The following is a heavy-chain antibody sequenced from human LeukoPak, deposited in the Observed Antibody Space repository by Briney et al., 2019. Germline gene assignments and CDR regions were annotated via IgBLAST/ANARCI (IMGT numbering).Heavy chain of an antibody. Sequence: SETLSLTCTVSGGXISSYYWSWIRQPPGEGLEWIGYIYYSGSTNYNPSLKSRVTISVDTSKNQFSLKLSSVTAADTAVYYCARKEGSVAGPFDYWGQGTLVTVSS. J-gene: IGHJ4*02. CDR1: GGXISSYY. V-gene: IGHV4-59*08. CDR3: ARKEGSVAGPFDY. D-gene: IGHD6-19*01. CDR2: IYYSGST.